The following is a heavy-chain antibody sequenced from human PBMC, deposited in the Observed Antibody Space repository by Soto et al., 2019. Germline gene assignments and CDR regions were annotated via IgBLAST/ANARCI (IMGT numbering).Heavy chain of an antibody. CDR2: RWSDGSHK. CDR1: GFTFSVYG. J-gene: IGHJ4*02. V-gene: IGHV3-33*01. CDR3: ARASCPFDY. Sequence: QVQLVESGGGVVQPGRSLRLSCAASGFTFSVYGIHWVRQAPGKGLEWVAVRWSDGSHKYYADSVTGRFTSSRDNSKNTLSLQMNCLRGEDTAVYYGARASCPFDYWGQGTLVTVAA.